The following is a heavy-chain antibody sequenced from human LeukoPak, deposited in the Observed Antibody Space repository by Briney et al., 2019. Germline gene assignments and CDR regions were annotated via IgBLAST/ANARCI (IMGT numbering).Heavy chain of an antibody. CDR2: INSDGSWT. J-gene: IGHJ4*02. CDR3: VSFYETY. CDR1: GYYW. Sequence: GGSLRLSCAASGYYWMHWVRQAPGKGLVWVSHINSDGSWTSYADSVKGRFTISKDNAKNTVYLQMNNLRAEDTAVYYCVSFYETYWGRGTLVTVSS. V-gene: IGHV3-74*01. D-gene: IGHD2-2*01.